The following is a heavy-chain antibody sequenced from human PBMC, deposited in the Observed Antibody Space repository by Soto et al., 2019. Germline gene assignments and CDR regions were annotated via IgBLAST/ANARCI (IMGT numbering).Heavy chain of an antibody. CDR1: GYSFTSYD. J-gene: IGHJ4*02. D-gene: IGHD6-13*01. Sequence: QVQLVQSGAEVKKPGATVKVSCQASGYSFTSYDINWVRQATGQGLEWMGWMNPNSDNTAYAQKFQGRVTMTRNTSISTVYMELSSLRSEDTAVYYCAREAAAGLVYWGQGTLVTVSS. CDR2: MNPNSDNT. CDR3: AREAAAGLVY. V-gene: IGHV1-8*01.